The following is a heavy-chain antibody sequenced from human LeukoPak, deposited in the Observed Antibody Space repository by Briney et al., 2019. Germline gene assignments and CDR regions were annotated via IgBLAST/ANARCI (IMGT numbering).Heavy chain of an antibody. CDR3: ARGIVVVPAAKVGWFDP. J-gene: IGHJ5*02. CDR1: GGSVSGYY. Sequence: PSETLSLTCVVSGGSVSGYYWGWIRQPPGRGLEWIGYVYYSGSTYYNPSLKSRVTISVDTSKNQFSLKLSSVTAADTAVYYCARGIVVVPAAKVGWFDPWGQGTQVTVSS. D-gene: IGHD2-2*01. V-gene: IGHV4-59*08. CDR2: VYYSGST.